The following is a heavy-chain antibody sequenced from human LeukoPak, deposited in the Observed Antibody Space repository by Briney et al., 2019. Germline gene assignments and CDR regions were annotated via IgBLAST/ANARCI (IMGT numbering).Heavy chain of an antibody. V-gene: IGHV1-18*01. D-gene: IGHD5-18*01. CDR1: GYTFTSYG. CDR3: ARFARPDTAMDPLYYYYYGMDV. CDR2: ISAYSGNT. Sequence: ASVKLSCKASGYTFTSYGISWVRQAPGQGLEWMGWISAYSGNTNYAQKLQGRFTMTTDTSTSTAYMELRSLRSDDTAVYYCARFARPDTAMDPLYYYYYGMDVWGQGTTVTASS. J-gene: IGHJ6*02.